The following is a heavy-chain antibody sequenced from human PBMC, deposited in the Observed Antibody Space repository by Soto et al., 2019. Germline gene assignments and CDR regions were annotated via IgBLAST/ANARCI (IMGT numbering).Heavy chain of an antibody. D-gene: IGHD1-26*01. CDR1: GGSFSGYY. V-gene: IGHV4-34*01. Sequence: QVQLQPWGAGLLKPSETLSLTCAIYGGSFSGYYWSWIRQPPGKGLEWIGEINHRGSTNYNPSLKSRVTISVDTSKNQFSLKLISVTDADTAVYYCARGRRPGGDYWGQGTLVTVSS. J-gene: IGHJ4*02. CDR2: INHRGST. CDR3: ARGRRPGGDY.